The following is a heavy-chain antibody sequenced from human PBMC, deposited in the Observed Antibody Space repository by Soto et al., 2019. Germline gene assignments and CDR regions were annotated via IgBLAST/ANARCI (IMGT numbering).Heavy chain of an antibody. CDR1: GFTFSIYG. J-gene: IGHJ4*02. D-gene: IGHD6-13*01. CDR2: ISYDGSNK. V-gene: IGHV3-30*03. Sequence: HPGGSLRLSCAASGFTFSIYGMHWVRQAPGKGLEWVAVISYDGSNKYYADSVKGRFTISRDNSKNTVDLQTNSLRAEDTAVYYCAYSSTPFDYWGQGTLVTVSS. CDR3: AYSSTPFDY.